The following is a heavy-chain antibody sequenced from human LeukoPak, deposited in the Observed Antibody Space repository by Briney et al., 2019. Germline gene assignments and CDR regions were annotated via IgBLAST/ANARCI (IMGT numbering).Heavy chain of an antibody. V-gene: IGHV4-59*06. CDR1: GGSISTYY. D-gene: IGHD4-17*01. Sequence: NPSETLSLTCTVSGGSISTYYWSWIRQHPGKGLELIGYIYYSGSTYYNPSLKSRVTISVDTSKNQFSLKLSSVTAADTAVHYCARYPYTDGDYTRESGYWGQGILVTVSS. CDR2: IYYSGST. J-gene: IGHJ4*02. CDR3: ARYPYTDGDYTRESGY.